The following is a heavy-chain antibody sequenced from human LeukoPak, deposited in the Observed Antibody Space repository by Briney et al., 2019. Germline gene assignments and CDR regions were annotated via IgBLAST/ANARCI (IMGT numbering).Heavy chain of an antibody. CDR3: AREPTVVTGAFDI. CDR2: IYYSGST. J-gene: IGHJ3*02. Sequence: SETLSLTCTVSGGSISSGDYYWSWIRLPPGKGLEWIGYIYYSGSTYYNPSLKSRVTISVDTSKNQFSLKLSSVTAADTAVYYCAREPTVVTGAFDIWGQGTMVTVSS. CDR1: GGSISSGDYY. D-gene: IGHD4-23*01. V-gene: IGHV4-30-4*08.